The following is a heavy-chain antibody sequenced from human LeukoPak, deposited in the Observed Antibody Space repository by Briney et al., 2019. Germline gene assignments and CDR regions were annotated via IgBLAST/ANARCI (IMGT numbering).Heavy chain of an antibody. CDR1: GVTVSSNY. V-gene: IGHV3-53*01. Sequence: QTGGSLRLSCAASGVTVSSNYMSWVRQAPGKGLEWVSEIYSDGSTYYEAYVKGRFSISRANSKNTVYLQMNSLTAEDTAVYYCARELREHGVFDIWGQGTMVTVSS. CDR2: IYSDGST. D-gene: IGHD1-26*01. CDR3: ARELREHGVFDI. J-gene: IGHJ3*02.